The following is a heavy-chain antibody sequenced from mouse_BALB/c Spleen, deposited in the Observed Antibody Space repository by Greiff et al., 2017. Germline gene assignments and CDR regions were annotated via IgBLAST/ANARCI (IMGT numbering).Heavy chain of an antibody. V-gene: IGHV1-80*01. Sequence: VQLQQSGAELVRPGSSVKISCKASGYAFSSYWMNWVKQRPGQGLEWIGQIYPGDGDTNYNGKFKGKATLTADKSSSTAYMQLGSLTSEDSAVYFCARRGGTWFAYWGQGTLVTVSA. CDR3: ARRGGTWFAY. J-gene: IGHJ3*01. D-gene: IGHD1-1*02. CDR1: GYAFSSYW. CDR2: IYPGDGDT.